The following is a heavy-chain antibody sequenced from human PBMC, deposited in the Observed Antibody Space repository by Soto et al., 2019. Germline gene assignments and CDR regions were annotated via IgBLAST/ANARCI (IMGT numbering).Heavy chain of an antibody. V-gene: IGHV3-23*01. D-gene: IGHD5-12*01. CDR3: AKGGGVATIFEL. CDR1: GFTFSSYA. CDR2: ISGSAGST. J-gene: IGHJ5*02. Sequence: GGSLRLSCAASGFTFSSYAMSWVRQAPGKGLEWVSGISGSAGSTYYIDSVKGRFTISRDNSKNTLYLQMNSLRVEDTAVYYCAKGGGVATIFELWGQGTLVTVSS.